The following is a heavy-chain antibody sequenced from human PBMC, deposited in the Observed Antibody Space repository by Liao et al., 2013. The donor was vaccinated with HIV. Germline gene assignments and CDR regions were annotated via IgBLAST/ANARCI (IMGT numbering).Heavy chain of an antibody. CDR3: ARGLPLVRTKGVFDL. V-gene: IGHV4-4*07. CDR1: GGSISSYY. Sequence: QVHLEESGPGLVKPSQTLSLTCSVSGGSISSYYWSWIRQPAGKGLEWIGEINPSGNTNYSPSYKSRVAMSVDTSKRQFSLKLTSVTAADTAVYYCARGLPLVRTKGVFDLWGHGNAVYVSS. D-gene: IGHD3-10*01. J-gene: IGHJ3*01. CDR2: INPSGNT.